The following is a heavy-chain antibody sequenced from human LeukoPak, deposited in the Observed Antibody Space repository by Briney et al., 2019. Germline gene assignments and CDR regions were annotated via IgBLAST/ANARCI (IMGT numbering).Heavy chain of an antibody. CDR2: ISSSSRYI. CDR1: GFTFSSYS. Sequence: PGGSLRLSCAASGFTFSSYSMKWLRQARGKGLEGVSSISSSSRYIYYADSVKGRFTISRDNAKNSLYLQMNRLRAEDTAVYYCARRHGMDVWGKVTTVSVAS. CDR3: ARRHGMDV. V-gene: IGHV3-21*01. J-gene: IGHJ6*04.